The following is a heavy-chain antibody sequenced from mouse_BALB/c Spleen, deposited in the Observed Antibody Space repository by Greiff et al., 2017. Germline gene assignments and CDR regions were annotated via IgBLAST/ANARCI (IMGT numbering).Heavy chain of an antibody. V-gene: IGHV1S137*01. CDR3: ASNYGSSYYFDY. CDR1: GYTFTDYA. Sequence: VQLQQSGAELVRPGVSVKISCKGSGYTFTDYAMHWVKQSHAKSLEWIGVISTYYGDASYNQKFKGKATMTVDKSSSTAYMELARLTSEDSAIYYCASNYGSSYYFDYWGQGTTLTVSS. CDR2: ISTYYGDA. D-gene: IGHD1-1*01. J-gene: IGHJ2*01.